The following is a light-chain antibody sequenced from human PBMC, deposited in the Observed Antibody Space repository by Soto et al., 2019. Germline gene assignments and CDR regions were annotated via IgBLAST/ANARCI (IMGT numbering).Light chain of an antibody. CDR2: GTS. CDR3: QQYSQWPRT. CDR1: QSFGSN. Sequence: EIVMTQSPATLSVSPGERVTLSCRASQSFGSNLAWYQQQPGQPPRLLIYGTSTRATGIPVRFSGSGSGTEFTLTISSLQSEDFAVYYCQQYSQWPRTFGQGTKVDIK. J-gene: IGKJ1*01. V-gene: IGKV3-15*01.